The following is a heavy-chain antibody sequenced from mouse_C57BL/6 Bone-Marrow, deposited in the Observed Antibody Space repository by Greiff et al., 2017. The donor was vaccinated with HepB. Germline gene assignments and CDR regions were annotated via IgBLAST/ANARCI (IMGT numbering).Heavy chain of an antibody. V-gene: IGHV1-81*01. J-gene: IGHJ1*03. CDR3: ARSTTVVAPYFDV. CDR1: GYTFTSYG. D-gene: IGHD1-1*01. Sequence: VQLQQSGAELVRPGASVKLSCKASGYTFTSYGISWVKQRTGQGLEWIGEINPRSGSTYYNEKFKGKATLTADKSSSTAYMELRSLTSAGYAVYFCARSTTVVAPYFDVWGTGTAVTVSS. CDR2: INPRSGST.